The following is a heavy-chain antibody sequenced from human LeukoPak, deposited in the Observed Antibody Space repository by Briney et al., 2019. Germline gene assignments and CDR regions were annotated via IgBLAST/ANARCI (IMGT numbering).Heavy chain of an antibody. CDR2: IYHSGST. CDR3: ARSERAAAGRDAFDI. J-gene: IGHJ3*02. Sequence: SETLSLTCAVYGGSFSDYYWGWIRQPPGKGLEWIGSIYHSGSTYYNPSLKSRVTISVDASKNQFSLKLSSVTAADTAVYYCARSERAAAGRDAFDIWGQGTMVTVSS. V-gene: IGHV4-38-2*01. D-gene: IGHD6-13*01. CDR1: GGSFSDYY.